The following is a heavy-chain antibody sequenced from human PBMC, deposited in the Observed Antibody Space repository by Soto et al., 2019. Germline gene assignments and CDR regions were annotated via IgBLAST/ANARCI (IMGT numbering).Heavy chain of an antibody. J-gene: IGHJ4*02. Sequence: QLVESGGGLVYPGGSLRLSCVGSGFSFSDYSMNWVRQAPGKGLQWISYISSSSDNTYYADSVKGRFTVSRDNAKNALFLQMNSLRDDDTATYYCARLPKGSLVTAWGQGTRVTVSS. D-gene: IGHD2-21*02. CDR2: ISSSSDNT. CDR3: ARLPKGSLVTA. V-gene: IGHV3-48*02. CDR1: GFSFSDYS.